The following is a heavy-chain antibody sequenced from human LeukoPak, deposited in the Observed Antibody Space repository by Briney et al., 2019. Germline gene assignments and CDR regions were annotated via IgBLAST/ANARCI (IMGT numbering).Heavy chain of an antibody. CDR1: GYNFTSYW. D-gene: IGHD3-16*01. J-gene: IGHJ3*02. V-gene: IGHV5-51*01. CDR2: IYPDDSNT. Sequence: GESLKISCKGSGYNFTSYWIGWVRQMPGKGLEWMGIIYPDDSNTRYSPSFQGQVTFSVDKSINTAYLQWSSLKASDTAMYYCARRRRLLRLGDTLDAFDIWGQGTMVTVSS. CDR3: ARRRRLLRLGDTLDAFDI.